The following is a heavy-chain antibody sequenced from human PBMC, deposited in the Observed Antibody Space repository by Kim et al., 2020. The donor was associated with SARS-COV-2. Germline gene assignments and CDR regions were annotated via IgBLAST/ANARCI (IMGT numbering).Heavy chain of an antibody. V-gene: IGHV3-23*01. J-gene: IGHJ4*02. D-gene: IGHD7-27*01. Sequence: GGSLRLSCAASGFTFTNYAMSWVRQAPGKGLEWASAISVSGATYHADSVKGRFTISRDSSRNTLYLQMNSLRAEDTAVYYCAKASFALGSLDYWGQGTLVTVSS. CDR1: GFTFTNYA. CDR2: ISVSGAT. CDR3: AKASFALGSLDY.